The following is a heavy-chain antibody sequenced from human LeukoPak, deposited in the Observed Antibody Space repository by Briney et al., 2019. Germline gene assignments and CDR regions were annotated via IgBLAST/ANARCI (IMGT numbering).Heavy chain of an antibody. V-gene: IGHV3-53*01. J-gene: IGHJ4*02. CDR1: GFTVSSTY. Sequence: GGSLRLSCAASGFTVSSTYMSWVRQAPGKGLEWVSVIYSGGSTYYADSVKGRFTISRDNSKNTLYLQMNSLRAEDTAVYYCASLSGYSSPVDYWGQGTLVTVSS. CDR2: IYSGGST. D-gene: IGHD6-19*01. CDR3: ASLSGYSSPVDY.